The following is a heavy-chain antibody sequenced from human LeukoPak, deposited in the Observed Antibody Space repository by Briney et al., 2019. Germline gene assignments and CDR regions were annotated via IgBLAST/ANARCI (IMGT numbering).Heavy chain of an antibody. Sequence: GGSLRLSCAASGFTFSDYYMSWIRQAPGKGLEWVSYISSSGSTIYYADSVKGRFTISRDNAKNSLYLRMNSLRAEDTAVYYCARAYDFWSGYLVEAFDIWGQGTMVTVSS. J-gene: IGHJ3*02. CDR3: ARAYDFWSGYLVEAFDI. D-gene: IGHD3-3*01. CDR1: GFTFSDYY. V-gene: IGHV3-11*01. CDR2: ISSSGSTI.